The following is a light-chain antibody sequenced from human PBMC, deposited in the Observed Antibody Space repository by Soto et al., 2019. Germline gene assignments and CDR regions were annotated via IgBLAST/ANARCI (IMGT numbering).Light chain of an antibody. V-gene: IGKV3-11*01. J-gene: IGKJ5*01. CDR3: QQRSNWLSIT. CDR1: QSVSSY. Sequence: EIVLTQSPATLSLSPGERATLSCRASQSVSSYLAWYQQKPGQAPRLLIYDASNRATGIPARFSGSGSGTDFTLTISCLEPEDFAVYYCQQRSNWLSITFGQGTRLEIK. CDR2: DAS.